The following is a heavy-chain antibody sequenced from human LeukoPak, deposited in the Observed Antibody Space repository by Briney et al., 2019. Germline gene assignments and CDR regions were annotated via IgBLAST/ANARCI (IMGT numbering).Heavy chain of an antibody. CDR1: GFTFSDYY. J-gene: IGHJ6*02. V-gene: IGHV3-11*04. CDR2: IGSSGSTI. Sequence: GGSLRLSCAAAGFTFSDYYMSWIRQAPGKGLEWVSYIGSSGSTIYYADSVKGRFTISRDNAKNTLYLQMNSLRAEDTAVYYCARDYGRSRDYGMDVWGQGTTVTVSS. D-gene: IGHD3-10*01. CDR3: ARDYGRSRDYGMDV.